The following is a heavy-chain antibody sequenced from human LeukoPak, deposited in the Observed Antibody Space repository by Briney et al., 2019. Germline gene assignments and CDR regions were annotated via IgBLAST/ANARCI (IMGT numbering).Heavy chain of an antibody. CDR2: IYHSGST. D-gene: IGHD3-10*01. CDR1: GYSISSGYY. Sequence: SETLSLTCAVSGYSISSGYYWGWIRQPPGKGLEWIGSIYHSGSTYYNPSLKSRATISVDTSKNQFSLKLSSVTAADTAVYYCARVWRFGFGELSPFDYWGQGTLVTVSS. V-gene: IGHV4-38-2*01. J-gene: IGHJ4*02. CDR3: ARVWRFGFGELSPFDY.